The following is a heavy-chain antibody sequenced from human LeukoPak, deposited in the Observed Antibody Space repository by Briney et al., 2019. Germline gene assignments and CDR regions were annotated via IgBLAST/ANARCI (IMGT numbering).Heavy chain of an antibody. J-gene: IGHJ6*02. CDR1: GGSVSSNNYY. CDR2: IYYSGST. Sequence: SETLSLTCTVSGGSVSSNNYYWSWIRQPPGKGLEWIGYIYYSGSTNYNPSLKSRVTISVDTSKNQFSLNLSSVTAADTAMYYCARDRSPEGYYDSSHWDYYHGMDVWGQGTTVTVSS. D-gene: IGHD3-22*01. V-gene: IGHV4-61*01. CDR3: ARDRSPEGYYDSSHWDYYHGMDV.